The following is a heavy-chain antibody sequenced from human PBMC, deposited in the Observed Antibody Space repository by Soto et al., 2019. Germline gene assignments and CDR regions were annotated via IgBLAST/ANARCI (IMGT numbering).Heavy chain of an antibody. CDR2: IFYSGNT. Sequence: PSETLSLTCTVSGGSISSSSYYWGWIRQPPGKGLEWIGGIFYSGNTYYNPSLKSRVTISVDTSKNQFSLKLSSVTAADTAVYYCARVAGIAAAGTYGFDPWGQGTLVTVSS. J-gene: IGHJ5*02. CDR1: GGSISSSSYY. V-gene: IGHV4-39*01. CDR3: ARVAGIAAAGTYGFDP. D-gene: IGHD6-13*01.